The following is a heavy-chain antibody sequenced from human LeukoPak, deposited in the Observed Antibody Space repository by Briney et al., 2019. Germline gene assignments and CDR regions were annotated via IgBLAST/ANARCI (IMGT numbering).Heavy chain of an antibody. D-gene: IGHD6-13*01. CDR1: GFSFSNYA. V-gene: IGHV3-30-3*01. J-gene: IGHJ4*02. CDR2: TSYDESGK. Sequence: GGSLRLSCVPSGFSFSNYAMSWVRQAPGKGLEWVAVTSYDESGKHYADSVKGRFTISRDNSKSTLYLQMNSLRDEDTAVYYCARDYHPSSSCPDYWGQGILVTVSS. CDR3: ARDYHPSSSCPDY.